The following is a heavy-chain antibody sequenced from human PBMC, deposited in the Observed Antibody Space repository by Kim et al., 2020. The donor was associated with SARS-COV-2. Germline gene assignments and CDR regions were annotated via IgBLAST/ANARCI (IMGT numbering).Heavy chain of an antibody. CDR2: MNPNSGNT. CDR3: ARFYYDSSGYYGGMDV. J-gene: IGHJ6*02. Sequence: ASVKVSCKASGYTFTSYDINWVRQATGQGLEWMGWMNPNSGNTGYAQKFQGRVTMTRNTSISTAYMELSSLRSEDTAVYYCARFYYDSSGYYGGMDVWGQGTTVTVSS. CDR1: GYTFTSYD. D-gene: IGHD3-22*01. V-gene: IGHV1-8*01.